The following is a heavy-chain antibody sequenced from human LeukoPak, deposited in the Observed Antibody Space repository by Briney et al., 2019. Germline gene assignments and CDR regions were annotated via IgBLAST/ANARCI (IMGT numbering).Heavy chain of an antibody. J-gene: IGHJ6*03. V-gene: IGHV4-39*07. CDR3: ARGRGPKHYYYYYYMDV. CDR1: GGSISSSSYY. CDR2: INHSGST. Sequence: SETLSLTCTVSGGSISSSSYYWGWIRQPPGKGLEWIGEINHSGSTNYNPSLKSRVTISVDTSKNQFSLKLSSVTAADTAVYYCARGRGPKHYYYYYYMDVWGKGTTVTVSS.